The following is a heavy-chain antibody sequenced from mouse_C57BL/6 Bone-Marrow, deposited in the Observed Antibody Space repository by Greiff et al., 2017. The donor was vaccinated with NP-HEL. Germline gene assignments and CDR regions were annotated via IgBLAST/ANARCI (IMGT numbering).Heavy chain of an antibody. CDR3: ARYDTTVVAHWYFDV. Sequence: QVQLQQSGAELVKPGASVKLSCKASGYTFTSYWMHWVKQRPGRGLEWIGRIDPNSGGTKYNEKFKSKATLTVDKPSSTAYMQLSSLTSEDSAVYYCARYDTTVVAHWYFDVWGTGTTVTVSS. CDR2: IDPNSGGT. V-gene: IGHV1-72*01. CDR1: GYTFTSYW. D-gene: IGHD1-1*01. J-gene: IGHJ1*03.